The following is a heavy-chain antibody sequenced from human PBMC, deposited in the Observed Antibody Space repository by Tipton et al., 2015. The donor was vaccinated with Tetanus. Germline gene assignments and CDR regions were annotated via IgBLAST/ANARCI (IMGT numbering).Heavy chain of an antibody. J-gene: IGHJ4*02. CDR1: GFTFSHHW. CDR3: VRGYSGDAF. CDR2: IRQDGDEK. D-gene: IGHD2-15*01. V-gene: IGHV3-7*04. Sequence: SLRLSCEGSGFTFSHHWMSWVRQAPGKGLEWVANIRQDGDEKNYVDSGKGRFTISRDNTKSSVHLQMNSLREDDTAVYYCVRGYSGDAFWGQGTRVTVSS.